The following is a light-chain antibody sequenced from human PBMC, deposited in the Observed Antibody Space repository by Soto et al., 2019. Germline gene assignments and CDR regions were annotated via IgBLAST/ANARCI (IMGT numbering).Light chain of an antibody. CDR3: QQTYSSPQT. CDR1: QSIRSY. J-gene: IGKJ1*01. CDR2: AAS. Sequence: IQMTQSPSSLSASVGDRVTITCQASQSIRSYLNCYQQKPGKAPELLIFAASDLQSGVPSRFSGSGSGTDFTLTISSLQPEDFATYYCQQTYSSPQTFGQGTKVDI. V-gene: IGKV1-39*01.